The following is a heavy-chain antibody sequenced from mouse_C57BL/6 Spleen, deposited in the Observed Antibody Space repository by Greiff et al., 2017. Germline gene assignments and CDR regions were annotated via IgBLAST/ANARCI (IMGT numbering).Heavy chain of an antibody. CDR3: ARREDYYSNPYYYAMYY. CDR2: ISNGGGST. D-gene: IGHD2-5*01. J-gene: IGHJ4*01. Sequence: EVKLLESGGGLVQPGGSLKLSCAASGFTFSDSYMYWVRQTPEKRLEWVAYISNGGGSTYYPDTVKGRFTISRDNAKNTLYLQMIRLKSEYTAMYYCARREDYYSNPYYYAMYYWGPGASVTVSS. V-gene: IGHV5-12*01. CDR1: GFTFSDSY.